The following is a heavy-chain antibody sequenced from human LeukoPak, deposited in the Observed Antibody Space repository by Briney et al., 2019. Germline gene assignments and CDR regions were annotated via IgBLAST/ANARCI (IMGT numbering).Heavy chain of an antibody. J-gene: IGHJ5*02. CDR1: GFTFSSYS. CDR3: ARAPGRSPSNWFDP. CDR2: ISSSSSYI. V-gene: IGHV3-21*01. Sequence: PGGSLRLSCAASGFTFSSYSMNWVRQAPGKGLEWVSSISSSSSYIYYADSVKGRFTISRDNAKNSLYLRMNSLRAEDTAVYYCARAPGRSPSNWFDPWGQGTLVTVSS.